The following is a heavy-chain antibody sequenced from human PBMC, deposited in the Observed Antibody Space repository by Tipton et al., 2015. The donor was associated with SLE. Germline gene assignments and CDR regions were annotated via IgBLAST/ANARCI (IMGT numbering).Heavy chain of an antibody. D-gene: IGHD3-16*01. V-gene: IGHV4-31*03. CDR2: IHYRGST. CDR3: ARERGVHDAFDI. CDR1: SFAISSGGGFY. Sequence: TLSLTCSVSSFAISSGGGFYWTWIRQFPGKGLEWIGYIHYRGSTIYNPSLKSRVTISVDLSKNQFSLKVDSVTAADTAVYYCARERGVHDAFDIWGQGTMVTVSS. J-gene: IGHJ3*02.